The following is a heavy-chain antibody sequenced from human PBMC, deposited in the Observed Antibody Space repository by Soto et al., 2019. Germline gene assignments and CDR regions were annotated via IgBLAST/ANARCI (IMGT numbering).Heavy chain of an antibody. D-gene: IGHD6-19*01. Sequence: SETLSLTCTVSGGSISSYYWSWIRQPPGKGLEWIGYIYYSGSTNYNPSLKSRVPISVDTSKNQYSLKLSSETAADTAVYYCARQGIAVAGTSWFDPWGQGTLVTVSS. CDR1: GGSISSYY. CDR3: ARQGIAVAGTSWFDP. CDR2: IYYSGST. V-gene: IGHV4-59*08. J-gene: IGHJ5*02.